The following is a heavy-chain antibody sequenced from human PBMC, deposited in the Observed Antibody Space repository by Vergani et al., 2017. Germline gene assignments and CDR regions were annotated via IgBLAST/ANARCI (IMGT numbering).Heavy chain of an antibody. CDR1: GYNFTSFD. J-gene: IGHJ4*02. Sequence: QEQLVQSGAEVRKPGASVKVSCKASGYNFTSFDINWVRLATGQGLEWMGWMNPKSGNTAYAAKFQGRITMTRDSSTDTAYMELSSLRSEDTAVYYCASPAVDTAMVPDGIFGYWGQGTLVTVSS. CDR2: MNPKSGNT. D-gene: IGHD5-18*01. CDR3: ASPAVDTAMVPDGIFGY. V-gene: IGHV1-8*01.